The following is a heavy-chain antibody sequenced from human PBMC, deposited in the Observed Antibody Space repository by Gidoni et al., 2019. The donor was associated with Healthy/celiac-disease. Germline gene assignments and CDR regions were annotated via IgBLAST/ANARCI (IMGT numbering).Heavy chain of an antibody. V-gene: IGHV3-48*03. CDR2: IGISGSTI. CDR3: AGGAKDYYYDGGGYLDLGHDY. Sequence: VQPAEAGGGSGQAGGSPGPPRAAPGFPLSTYEWNWVRQHPGKGLEWVSYIGISGSTIYYATSGKGRCTNSRDNGKNSLCLQMKSLGSQDTAVYCGAGGAKDYYYDGGGYLDLGHDYWGQGTLVTVSS. CDR1: GFPLSTYE. J-gene: IGHJ4*02. D-gene: IGHD3-22*01.